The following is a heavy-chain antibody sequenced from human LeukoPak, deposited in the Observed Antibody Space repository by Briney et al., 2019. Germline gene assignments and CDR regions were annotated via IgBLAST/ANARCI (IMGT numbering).Heavy chain of an antibody. CDR2: ISWNSGSI. D-gene: IGHD6-19*01. V-gene: IGHV3-9*01. Sequence: PGRSLRLSCAASGFTFDDYAMHWVRQAPGKGLEWVSGISWNSGSIGYADSVKGRFTISRDNAKNSLYLQMNSLRAEDTALYYCAKGASGWSHGNYYYMDVWGKGTTVTVSS. CDR3: AKGASGWSHGNYYYMDV. CDR1: GFTFDDYA. J-gene: IGHJ6*03.